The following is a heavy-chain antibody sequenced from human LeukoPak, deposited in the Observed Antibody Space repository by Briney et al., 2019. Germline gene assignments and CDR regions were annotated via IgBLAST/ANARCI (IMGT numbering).Heavy chain of an antibody. CDR1: GYSFTSYW. D-gene: IGHD4-17*01. J-gene: IGHJ5*02. CDR2: IYPGDSDT. Sequence: GESLKISCKGSGYSFTSYWIGWVRQMPGKGLEWMGIIYPGDSDTRYSPSFQGQVTISADKSISTAYLQWGSLKASDTAMYYCARHGAVGTTVTVNWFDPWGQGTLVTVSS. CDR3: ARHGAVGTTVTVNWFDP. V-gene: IGHV5-51*01.